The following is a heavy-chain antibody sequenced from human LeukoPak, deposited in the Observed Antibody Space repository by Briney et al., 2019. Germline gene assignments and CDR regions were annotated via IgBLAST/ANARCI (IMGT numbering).Heavy chain of an antibody. CDR1: RFTFSIYE. CDR2: ISSSGSTI. D-gene: IGHD3-10*01. J-gene: IGHJ6*03. CDR3: TRGSYGSGTNYYMDV. V-gene: IGHV3-48*03. Sequence: GGSLRLSCTASRFTFSIYEMNWVRQAPGKGLEWISYISSSGSTIYYADSVKGRFTISRDNSKNTLYLQMNSLRAEDTAVYYCTRGSYGSGTNYYMDVWGKGTTVTISS.